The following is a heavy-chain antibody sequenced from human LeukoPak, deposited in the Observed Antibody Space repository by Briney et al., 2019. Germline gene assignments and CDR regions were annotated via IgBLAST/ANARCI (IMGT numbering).Heavy chain of an antibody. J-gene: IGHJ6*03. Sequence: SETLSLTCTVSGDSISSYFWNWIRQTPGKGLEWIGFYNGRPNYNPSLKSRVTISVDTSKNQFSLKLSSVTAADTAVYYCARGDFWSGYPGYYYYMDVWGKGTTVTVSS. V-gene: IGHV4-59*08. CDR2: FYNGRP. D-gene: IGHD3-3*01. CDR1: GDSISSYF. CDR3: ARGDFWSGYPGYYYYMDV.